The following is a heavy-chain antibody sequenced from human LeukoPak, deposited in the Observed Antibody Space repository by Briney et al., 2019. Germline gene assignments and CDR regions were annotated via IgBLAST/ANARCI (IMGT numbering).Heavy chain of an antibody. D-gene: IGHD1-26*01. CDR2: VSGSGDRM. Sequence: GGSLRLSCAASGFTSSSYALNWVRQAPGKGLEWVATVSGSGDRMYHADSVKGRFTISRDNSKNTIYLQMNSLRAEDTALYYCAKDRTVGASYWYFDLWGRGTLVTVSS. J-gene: IGHJ2*01. CDR1: GFTSSSYA. V-gene: IGHV3-23*01. CDR3: AKDRTVGASYWYFDL.